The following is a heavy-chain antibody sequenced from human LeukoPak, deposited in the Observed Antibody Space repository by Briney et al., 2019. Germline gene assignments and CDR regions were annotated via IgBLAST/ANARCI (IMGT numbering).Heavy chain of an antibody. CDR2: IYHSGLI. Sequence: SETLSLTCNVSGYSISSGYYWGWIRQPPGKGLEWIANIYHSGLIYYNPSLKSRITISMDTSKNQFSLKLRSVTAADTAVYHCMSNYLQGGYYFNSWGQGTLVTVSS. CDR3: MSNYLQGGYYFNS. CDR1: GYSISSGYY. V-gene: IGHV4-38-2*02. J-gene: IGHJ4*02. D-gene: IGHD2/OR15-2a*01.